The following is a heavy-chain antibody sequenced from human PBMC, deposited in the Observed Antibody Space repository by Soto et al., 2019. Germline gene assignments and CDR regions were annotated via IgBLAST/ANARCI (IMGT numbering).Heavy chain of an antibody. J-gene: IGHJ4*02. V-gene: IGHV3-64D*06. CDR2: ISSNGGST. CDR3: VKDRWNYYDSSGYYGAFDY. CDR1: GFTFSSYA. D-gene: IGHD3-22*01. Sequence: GGSLRLSCSASGFTFSSYAMHWVRQAPGKGLEYVSAISSNGGSTYYADSVKGRFTISRDNSKNTLYLQMSSLRAEDTAVYYCVKDRWNYYDSSGYYGAFDYWGQGTLVTVSS.